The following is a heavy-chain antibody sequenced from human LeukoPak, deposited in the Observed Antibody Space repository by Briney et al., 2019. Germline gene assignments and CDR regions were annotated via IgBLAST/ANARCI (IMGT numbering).Heavy chain of an antibody. CDR3: ARHSYYDSSGYSYRLVSSDYYYMDV. CDR2: IYYSGST. CDR1: GGSISTTSYY. D-gene: IGHD3-22*01. J-gene: IGHJ6*03. V-gene: IGHV4-39*01. Sequence: PSETLSLTCTVSGGSISTTSYYWGWIRQPPGKGLESIGSIYYSGSTYYNTSLKSRVTISVDTSKNQFSLKLSSVTAADTAVYYCARHSYYDSSGYSYRLVSSDYYYMDVWGKGITVTVSS.